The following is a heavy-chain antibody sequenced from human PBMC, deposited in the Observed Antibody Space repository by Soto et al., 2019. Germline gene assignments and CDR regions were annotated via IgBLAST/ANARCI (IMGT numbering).Heavy chain of an antibody. Sequence: QVQLVQSGAEVKKPGSSVKVSCQVSGGTFSTWTINWVRQAPGQGPEWVGRIIPILDMTEYAQKFQGRVTITADKSTSTAYLELNSLRPDDTTVYYCARDLGATAGHWYFDLWGPGTLITVSS. D-gene: IGHD6-13*01. CDR1: GGTFSTWT. CDR3: ARDLGATAGHWYFDL. V-gene: IGHV1-69*08. J-gene: IGHJ2*01. CDR2: IIPILDMT.